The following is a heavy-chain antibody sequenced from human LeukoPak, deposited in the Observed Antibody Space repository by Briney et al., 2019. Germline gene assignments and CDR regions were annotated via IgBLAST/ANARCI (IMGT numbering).Heavy chain of an antibody. Sequence: ASVKVSCKASGGTFSSYAISWVRQAPGQGLEWMGGIIPIFGTANYAQKFQGRVTITADESTSTAYMELSSLRSEDTAVYYCARGEVVVVAATEVYYYGMDVWGKGTTVTVS. CDR3: ARGEVVVVAATEVYYYGMDV. CDR1: GGTFSSYA. CDR2: IIPIFGTA. D-gene: IGHD2-15*01. J-gene: IGHJ6*04. V-gene: IGHV1-69*13.